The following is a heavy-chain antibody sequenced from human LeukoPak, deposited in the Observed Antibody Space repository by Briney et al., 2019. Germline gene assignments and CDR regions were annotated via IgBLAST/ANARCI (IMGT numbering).Heavy chain of an antibody. J-gene: IGHJ4*02. CDR2: IKQDGSEK. Sequence: GGSLRLSCAASGFTFSTYWMSWVRQAPGNGLEWVANIKQDGSEKYYVDSVKGRFTISRDNAKNSLYLQMNSLRAEDTAVYYCAREMFGVNYFDYWGQGTLVTVSS. CDR1: GFTFSTYW. D-gene: IGHD3-10*02. V-gene: IGHV3-7*01. CDR3: AREMFGVNYFDY.